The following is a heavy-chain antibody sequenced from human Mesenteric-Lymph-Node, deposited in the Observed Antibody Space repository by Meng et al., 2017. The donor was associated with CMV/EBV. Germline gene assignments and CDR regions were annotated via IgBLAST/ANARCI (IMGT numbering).Heavy chain of an antibody. D-gene: IGHD2-2*01. V-gene: IGHV3-7*01. CDR1: FSRYW. J-gene: IGHJ4*02. CDR3: ATSLTYCSSSNCYRAFDN. CDR2: IKQDGSQK. Sequence: FSRYWMSWVRQAPGKGLEWVANIKQDGSQKDYVDSVKGRFTLSRDNAKNSLYLQMESLRAEDTAVYYCATSLTYCSSSNCYRAFDNWGQGTLVTVSS.